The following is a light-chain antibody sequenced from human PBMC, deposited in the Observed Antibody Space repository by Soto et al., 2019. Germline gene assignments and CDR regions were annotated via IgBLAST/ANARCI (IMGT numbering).Light chain of an antibody. CDR3: QQSYSPLWT. CDR2: AAS. J-gene: IGKJ1*01. Sequence: DIQMTQSPSSVSASVGDRVTITCRASQTISSYLNWYQQKPGKAPKLLIYAASSLQSGVPSRFSGSGSGTDFTLTISSLQPEDFATYYCQQSYSPLWTFGQGTKVEIK. V-gene: IGKV1-39*01. CDR1: QTISSY.